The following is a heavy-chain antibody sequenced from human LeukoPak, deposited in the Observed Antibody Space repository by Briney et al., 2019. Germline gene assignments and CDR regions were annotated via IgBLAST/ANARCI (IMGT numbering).Heavy chain of an antibody. J-gene: IGHJ4*02. CDR2: ISTSSSYI. CDR1: GFTFSSYS. CDR3: ARVSGTFGELY. V-gene: IGHV3-21*01. Sequence: PGGSLRLSCAASGFTFSSYSMNWVRQAPGKGLEWVSSISTSSSYIYYADSVKGRFTISRDNAKNSQYLQMNSLRAEDTAVYYCARVSGTFGELYWGQGTLVTVSS. D-gene: IGHD3-10*01.